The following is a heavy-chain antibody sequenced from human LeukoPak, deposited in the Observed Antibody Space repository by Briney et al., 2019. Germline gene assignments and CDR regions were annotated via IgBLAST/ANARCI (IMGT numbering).Heavy chain of an antibody. CDR2: IKSETNGGTI. Sequence: PGGSLRLSCAASGFAFSDAWVSWVRQAPGKGLEWIGRIKSETNGGTIDYAAPVNGRFTLSRDDSKHTLDLQMNSLKTEDTGVYYCFAGTGRSDFDYWGQGTLVIVSS. CDR3: FAGTGRSDFDY. CDR1: GFAFSDAW. J-gene: IGHJ4*02. D-gene: IGHD1-1*01. V-gene: IGHV3-15*01.